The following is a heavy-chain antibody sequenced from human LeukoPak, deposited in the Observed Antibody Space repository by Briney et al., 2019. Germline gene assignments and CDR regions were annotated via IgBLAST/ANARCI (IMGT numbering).Heavy chain of an antibody. CDR3: ARDHRSGGSCYKLFDY. J-gene: IGHJ4*02. D-gene: IGHD2-15*01. Sequence: GGSLRLSCAASGFTFSSYSMNWVRQAPGKGLEWVSSLSSSSSYKYYADSVKGRFTISRDNAKNSLYLQMNSLRAEDTAVYYCARDHRSGGSCYKLFDYWGQGTLVTVSP. CDR2: LSSSSSYK. V-gene: IGHV3-21*01. CDR1: GFTFSSYS.